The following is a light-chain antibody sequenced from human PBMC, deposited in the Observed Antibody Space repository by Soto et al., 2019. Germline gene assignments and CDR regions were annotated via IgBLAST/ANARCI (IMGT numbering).Light chain of an antibody. Sequence: EIVLTQSPATLSLSPGERATLSCRASQSVSSYLAWYQQKPGQAPRLLIYDASTRATGIPDRFSGGGSGTDFTLTISSLEPEDSAVYYCQQRHMWPITFGQGTRLE. V-gene: IGKV3-11*01. CDR3: QQRHMWPIT. CDR2: DAS. J-gene: IGKJ5*01. CDR1: QSVSSY.